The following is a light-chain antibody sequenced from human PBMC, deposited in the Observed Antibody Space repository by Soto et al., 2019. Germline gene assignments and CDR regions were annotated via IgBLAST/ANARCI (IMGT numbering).Light chain of an antibody. CDR2: QAS. V-gene: IGKV1-5*03. CDR1: QSSSRQ. CDR3: LQYQSYWT. Sequence: DIQMTQSPSTLSASVGDRVSITCRASQSSSRQLAWYQQKPGKAPNLLIYQASNLETGVPSRYTGSGAGTAFTLTISSLQRDDLANYDGLQYQSYWTCVQGTKVEVK. J-gene: IGKJ1*01.